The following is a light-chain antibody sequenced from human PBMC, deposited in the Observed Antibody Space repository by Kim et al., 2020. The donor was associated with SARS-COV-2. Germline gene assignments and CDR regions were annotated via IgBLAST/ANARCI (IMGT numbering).Light chain of an antibody. CDR3: QQSYRTPYT. V-gene: IGKV1-39*01. CDR2: AAS. CDR1: QSITNY. J-gene: IGKJ2*01. Sequence: DIQMTQSPSSLSASVGDRVTITCRASQSITNYLNWYQLKPGKAPKLLIYAASSLQSGVPSRFSGSGSGTEFTLTISSLQREEFATYYCQQSYRTPYTSGQGTKLEI.